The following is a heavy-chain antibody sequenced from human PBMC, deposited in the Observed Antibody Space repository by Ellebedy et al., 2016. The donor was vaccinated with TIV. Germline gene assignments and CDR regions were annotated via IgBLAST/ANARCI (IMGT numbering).Heavy chain of an antibody. CDR2: FDPEDGET. D-gene: IGHD5-24*01. Sequence: ASVKVSXXVSGYTLTELSMHWVRQAPGKGLEWMGGFDPEDGETIYAQKFQGRVTMTEDTSTDTAYMELSSLRSEDTAVYYCATAAMATFMDGYYFDYWGQGTLVTVSS. CDR1: GYTLTELS. CDR3: ATAAMATFMDGYYFDY. V-gene: IGHV1-24*01. J-gene: IGHJ4*02.